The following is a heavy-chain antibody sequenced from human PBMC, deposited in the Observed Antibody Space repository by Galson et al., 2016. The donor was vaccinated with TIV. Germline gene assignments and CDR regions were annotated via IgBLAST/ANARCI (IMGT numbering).Heavy chain of an antibody. V-gene: IGHV3-30*04. J-gene: IGHJ6*02. CDR1: GFTFSSYV. CDR2: ISYDGSIE. CDR3: AGDRRHCGDNCYLYYYYGMDV. Sequence: SLRLSCAASGFTFSSYVMHWVRQAPCKGLEWVAVISYDGSIENYADSLKGRFTISRDNSKNTLYLQMHSLRAEDTAVYYCAGDRRHCGDNCYLYYYYGMDVWGQGTTVTVSS. D-gene: IGHD2-21*02.